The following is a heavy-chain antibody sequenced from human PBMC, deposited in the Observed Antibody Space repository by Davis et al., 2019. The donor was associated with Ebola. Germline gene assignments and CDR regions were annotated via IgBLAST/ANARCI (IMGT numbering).Heavy chain of an antibody. CDR3: AKGTRGYSYGMAFDI. J-gene: IGHJ3*02. V-gene: IGHV3-9*01. CDR2: ISWNSGSI. Sequence: PGGSLRLSCAASGFTFDDYAMHWVRQAPGKGLEWVSGISWNSGSIGYADSVKGRFTISRDNAKNSLYLQMNSLRAEDTALYYCAKGTRGYSYGMAFDIWGQGTTVTVSS. CDR1: GFTFDDYA. D-gene: IGHD5-18*01.